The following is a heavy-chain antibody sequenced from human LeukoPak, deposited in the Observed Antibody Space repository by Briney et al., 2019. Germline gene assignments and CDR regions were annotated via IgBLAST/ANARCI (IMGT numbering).Heavy chain of an antibody. V-gene: IGHV3-9*01. J-gene: IGHJ4*02. D-gene: IGHD5-18*01. CDR3: TKDSVAMVTTSDY. Sequence: GRSLRLSCAASGFTFADYAMHWVRQAPGKGLEWVSGISWNSGIIGYADSVKGRFTTSRDNAKNSLYLQMNSLRPEDTALYYRTKDSVAMVTTSDYWGQGTLVTVSS. CDR1: GFTFADYA. CDR2: ISWNSGII.